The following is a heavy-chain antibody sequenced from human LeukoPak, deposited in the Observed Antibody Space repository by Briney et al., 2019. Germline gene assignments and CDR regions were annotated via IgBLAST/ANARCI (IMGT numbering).Heavy chain of an antibody. CDR2: ISSNGGST. CDR3: ARSDRDGYNFYYYGMDA. J-gene: IGHJ6*02. D-gene: IGHD5-24*01. CDR1: GFTFSSYA. V-gene: IGHV3-64*01. Sequence: GSLRLSCAASGFTFSSYAMHWVRQAPGKGLEYVSAISSNGGSTYYANSVKGRFTISRDNSKNTLYLQMGSLRAEDMAVYYCARSDRDGYNFYYYGMDAWGQGTTVTVSS.